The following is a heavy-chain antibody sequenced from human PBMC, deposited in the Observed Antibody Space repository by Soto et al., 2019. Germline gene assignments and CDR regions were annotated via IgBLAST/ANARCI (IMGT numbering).Heavy chain of an antibody. Sequence: QVQLVESGGGVVQPGRSLRLSCAASGFTFSSYGMHWVRQAPGKGLEWVAGIWYDGSNKYYAASVKGRFTLSRDTSKNTLYLQMNSLRAEDTAVYYCARDLWDIVVVPAAMGYWGQGTLVTVSS. V-gene: IGHV3-33*01. CDR3: ARDLWDIVVVPAAMGY. CDR1: GFTFSSYG. D-gene: IGHD2-2*01. J-gene: IGHJ4*02. CDR2: IWYDGSNK.